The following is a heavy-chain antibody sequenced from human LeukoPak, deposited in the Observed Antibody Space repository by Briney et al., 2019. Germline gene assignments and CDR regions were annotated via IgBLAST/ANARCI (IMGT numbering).Heavy chain of an antibody. D-gene: IGHD1-26*01. Sequence: GGSLRLSRAASGFTFSSYSMNLVRQAPGKGLEWVSSISSSSSYIYYADSVKGRFTISRDNAKNSLYLQMNSLRAEDTAVYYCARDRGGSYSFDYWGQGTLVTVSS. CDR1: GFTFSSYS. CDR2: ISSSSSYI. V-gene: IGHV3-21*01. CDR3: ARDRGGSYSFDY. J-gene: IGHJ4*02.